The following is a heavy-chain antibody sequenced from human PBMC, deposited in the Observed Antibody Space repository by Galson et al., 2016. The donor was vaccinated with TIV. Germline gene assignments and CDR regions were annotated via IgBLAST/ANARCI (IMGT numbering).Heavy chain of an antibody. Sequence: SLRLSCAASGFTFHDHGMSWVRQVPGKGLEWVSGISSNSVYRGYVDSVKGRFTISRDNAKNSLDLQMNSLRPEDTALYYCAKGRGYSYGYPQDYYYGMDVWGQGTAVTVSS. J-gene: IGHJ6*02. CDR2: ISSNSVYR. V-gene: IGHV3-9*01. D-gene: IGHD5-18*01. CDR3: AKGRGYSYGYPQDYYYGMDV. CDR1: GFTFHDHG.